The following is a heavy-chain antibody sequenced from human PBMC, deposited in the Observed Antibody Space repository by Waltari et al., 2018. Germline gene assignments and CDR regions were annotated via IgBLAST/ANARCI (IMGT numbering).Heavy chain of an antibody. CDR3: ARYYYDFLYYFDY. CDR1: GFTFSTFR. CDR2: IKEDGSEK. Sequence: EVQLVESGGGLVQPGGSLRLSCAASGFTFSTFRMGWVRQAPGEGVEGVANIKEDGSEKDYVDSVKGRLTISRDNAKNSLYLQMNSLRGEDTAVYYCARYYYDFLYYFDYWGQGALVTVSS. D-gene: IGHD3-22*01. J-gene: IGHJ4*02. V-gene: IGHV3-7*01.